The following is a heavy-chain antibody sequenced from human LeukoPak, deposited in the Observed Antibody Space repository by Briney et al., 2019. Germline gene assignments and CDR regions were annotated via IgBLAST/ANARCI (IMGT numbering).Heavy chain of an antibody. J-gene: IGHJ4*02. CDR2: INHSGST. CDR3: ARVGGWYHLGIESYYFDY. V-gene: IGHV4-34*01. Sequence: PSEPLSLTCAVYGGSFSGYYWSWIRQPPGKGLEWIGEINHSGSTNYNPSLKSRVTISVDTSKNQFSLKLSSVTAADTAVYYCARVGGWYHLGIESYYFDYWGQGTLVTVSS. CDR1: GGSFSGYY. D-gene: IGHD6-19*01.